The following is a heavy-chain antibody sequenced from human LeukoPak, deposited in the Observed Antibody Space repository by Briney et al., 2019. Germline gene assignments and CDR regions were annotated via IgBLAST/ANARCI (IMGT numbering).Heavy chain of an antibody. V-gene: IGHV3-66*01. Sequence: PGGSLRLSCAASGFTVSSNYMSWVRQAPGKGLEWVSVIYSGGSTYYADSVKGRFTISRDNSKNTLYLQMNSLRAEDTAVYYCARGSPRITIFGVVITSWFDPWGQGTLVTVSS. D-gene: IGHD3-3*01. J-gene: IGHJ5*02. CDR2: IYSGGST. CDR3: ARGSPRITIFGVVITSWFDP. CDR1: GFTVSSNY.